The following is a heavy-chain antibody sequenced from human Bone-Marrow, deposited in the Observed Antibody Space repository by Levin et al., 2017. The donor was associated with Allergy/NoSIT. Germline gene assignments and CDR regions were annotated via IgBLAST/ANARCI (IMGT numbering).Heavy chain of an antibody. J-gene: IGHJ1*01. D-gene: IGHD2-15*01. Sequence: GESLKISCAASGFTFSSYGMHWVRQAPGKGLEWVAVIWYDGSNKYYADSVKGRFTISRDNSKNTLYLQMNSLRAEDTAVYYCARGCSGGSCYWNWGQGTLVTVSS. CDR1: GFTFSSYG. CDR3: ARGCSGGSCYWN. CDR2: IWYDGSNK. V-gene: IGHV3-33*01.